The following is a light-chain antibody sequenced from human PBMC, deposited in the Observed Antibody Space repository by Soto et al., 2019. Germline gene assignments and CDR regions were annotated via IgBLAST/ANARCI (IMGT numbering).Light chain of an antibody. CDR2: GDS. V-gene: IGLV1-40*01. CDR1: SSNIGAGYN. CDR3: QSYDSSLSGWL. J-gene: IGLJ3*02. Sequence: QSVLTQPPSVSGAPGQRVTISCTGSSSNIGAGYNVHWYQQVPGTAPKLLIYGDSNRPGGVPDRFSGSKSGTSASLAITGLQAEDEADYYCQSYDSSLSGWLFGGGTKLTVL.